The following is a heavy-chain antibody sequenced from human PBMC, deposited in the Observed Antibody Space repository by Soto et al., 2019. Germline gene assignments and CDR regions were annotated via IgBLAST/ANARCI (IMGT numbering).Heavy chain of an antibody. Sequence: QVQLVQSGAEVKKPGSSVKVSCKASGGTISRYSITWVRQAPGHGLAWIGRVIPIFGIPTYAQKFQGRVTITGDESTSTAYMELSSLRSDDKAVYYCAREDRDRETGLVPAAIDGMDVW. D-gene: IGHD2-2*01. CDR3: AREDRDRETGLVPAAIDGMDV. CDR1: GGTISRYS. J-gene: IGHJ6*01. V-gene: IGHV1-69*08. CDR2: VIPIFGIP.